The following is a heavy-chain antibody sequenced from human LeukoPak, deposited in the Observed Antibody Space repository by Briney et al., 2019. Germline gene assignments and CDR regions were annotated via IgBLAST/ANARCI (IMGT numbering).Heavy chain of an antibody. CDR1: GFTFSNYW. Sequence: PGGSLRLSCAASGFTFSNYWMNWVRQAPGKGPEWVANIKEDGSEKIYVDSVKGRFTISRDNSKNSLYLQINNLRAEDTAVYYCTRNRGTDYWGQGTLVTVSS. V-gene: IGHV3-7*01. D-gene: IGHD1-1*01. CDR2: IKEDGSEK. CDR3: TRNRGTDY. J-gene: IGHJ4*02.